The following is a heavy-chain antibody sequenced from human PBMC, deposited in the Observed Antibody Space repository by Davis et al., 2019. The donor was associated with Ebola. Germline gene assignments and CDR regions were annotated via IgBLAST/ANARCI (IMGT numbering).Heavy chain of an antibody. CDR3: ARLAPHYYYGMDV. CDR2: IYPGDSDT. Sequence: GESLKISCKASGYSFTSYSIGWVRQMPGKGLEWMGIIYPGDSDTRYSPSFQGQVTISADKSISTAYLQWSSLKASDTAMYYCARLAPHYYYGMDVWGQGTTVTVSS. CDR1: GYSFTSYS. J-gene: IGHJ6*02. V-gene: IGHV5-51*01.